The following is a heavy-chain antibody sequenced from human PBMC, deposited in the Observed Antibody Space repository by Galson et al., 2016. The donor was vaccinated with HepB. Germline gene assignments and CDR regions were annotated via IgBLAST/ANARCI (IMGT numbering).Heavy chain of an antibody. CDR3: AGDSTGYRNFDY. D-gene: IGHD3-22*01. CDR1: GFTFRIYT. V-gene: IGHV3-30-3*01. CDR2: ISDDGNDK. Sequence: SLRLSCATSGFTFRIYTMHWVRQAPGKGLEWLASISDDGNDKNYADSVRGRFSISRDNSEKTLFVQMNSLRTEDTAVYYCAGDSTGYRNFDYWGQGTRVTVSS. J-gene: IGHJ4*02.